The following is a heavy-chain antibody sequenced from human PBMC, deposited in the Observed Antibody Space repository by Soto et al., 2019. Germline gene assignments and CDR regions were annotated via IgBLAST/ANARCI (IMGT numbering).Heavy chain of an antibody. V-gene: IGHV1-18*01. J-gene: IGHJ6*03. CDR3: ARDGRFGEDGDYYYYMDV. CDR2: ISAYNGNT. Sequence: ASVKVSCKASGYTFTSYGISWVRQAPGQGLEWMGWISAYNGNTNYAQKLQGRVTMTTDTSTSTAYMELRSLRSDDTAVYYCARDGRFGEDGDYYYYMDVWGKGTTVTVSS. D-gene: IGHD3-10*01. CDR1: GYTFTSYG.